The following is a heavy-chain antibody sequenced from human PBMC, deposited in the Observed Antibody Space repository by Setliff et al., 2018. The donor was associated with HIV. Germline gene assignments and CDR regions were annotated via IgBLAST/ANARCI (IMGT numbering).Heavy chain of an antibody. D-gene: IGHD6-13*01. CDR1: RGSISSGSYY. V-gene: IGHV4-61*02. CDR3: ARSPYSSSWTGVYYYYYGMDV. Sequence: SETLSLTCTVSRGSISSGSYYWSWIRQPAGKGLEWIGRIYTSGSTNYNPSLKSRVTISVDTSKNQFSLKLSSVTAADTAVYYCARSPYSSSWTGVYYYYYGMDVWGQGTTVTVSS. CDR2: IYTSGST. J-gene: IGHJ6*02.